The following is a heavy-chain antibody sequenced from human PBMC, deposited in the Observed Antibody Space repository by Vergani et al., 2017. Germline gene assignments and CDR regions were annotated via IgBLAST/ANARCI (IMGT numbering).Heavy chain of an antibody. D-gene: IGHD4-23*01. V-gene: IGHV4-34*01. Sequence: QVQLQQWGAGLLKPSETLSLTCAVYGGSFSGYYWSWIRQPPGKGLEWIGEINHSESTNYNPSLKSRVTISVDTSKNQFSLKLSSVTAADTAVYYCARGVGIWPNRYGGKYYFDYWGQGTLVTVSS. CDR3: ARGVGIWPNRYGGKYYFDY. CDR1: GGSFSGYY. J-gene: IGHJ4*02. CDR2: INHSEST.